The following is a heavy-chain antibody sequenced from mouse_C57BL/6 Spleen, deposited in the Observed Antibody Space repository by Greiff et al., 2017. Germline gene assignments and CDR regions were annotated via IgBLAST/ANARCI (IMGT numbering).Heavy chain of an antibody. Sequence: VKLQESGAELARPGASVKLSCKASGYTFTSYGISWVKQRTGQGLEWIGEIYPRSGNTYYNEKFKGKATLTADKSSSTAYMELRSLTSEDSAVYFCARSPYYYGSSYDWYFDVWGTGTTVTVSS. CDR2: IYPRSGNT. V-gene: IGHV1-81*01. CDR1: GYTFTSYG. CDR3: ARSPYYYGSSYDWYFDV. D-gene: IGHD1-1*01. J-gene: IGHJ1*03.